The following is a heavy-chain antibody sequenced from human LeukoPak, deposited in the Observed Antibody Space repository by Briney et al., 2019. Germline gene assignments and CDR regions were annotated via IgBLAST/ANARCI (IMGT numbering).Heavy chain of an antibody. Sequence: SETLSLTCAVYGGSFSGYYWSWLRQPPGKGLEWIGEINHSGSTNYNPSLKSRVTISVDTSKNQFSLKLSSVTAADTAVYYCARSEYSYGADAFDIWGQGTMVTVSS. D-gene: IGHD5-18*01. J-gene: IGHJ3*02. CDR1: GGSFSGYY. CDR2: INHSGST. V-gene: IGHV4-34*01. CDR3: ARSEYSYGADAFDI.